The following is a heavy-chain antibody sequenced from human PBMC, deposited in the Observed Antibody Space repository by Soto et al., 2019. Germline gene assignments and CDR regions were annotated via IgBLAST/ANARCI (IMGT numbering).Heavy chain of an antibody. D-gene: IGHD3-10*01. CDR2: ISGSGGST. V-gene: IGHV3-23*01. CDR1: GFTFSSYA. CDR3: AKPVSLMVRGADTNWFDP. J-gene: IGHJ5*02. Sequence: EVQLLESGGGLVQPGGSLRLSCAASGFTFSSYAMSWVRQAPGKGLEWVSAISGSGGSTYYADSVKGRFTISRDNSKNTLYLQMNSLRAENTAVYYCAKPVSLMVRGADTNWFDPWGQGTLVTVSS.